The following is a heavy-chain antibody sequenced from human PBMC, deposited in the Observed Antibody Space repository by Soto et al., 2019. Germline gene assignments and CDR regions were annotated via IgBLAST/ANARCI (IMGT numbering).Heavy chain of an antibody. J-gene: IGHJ5*02. Sequence: QVQLQESGPGLVKPSETLSLTCTVSGGSISSYYWRWIRQPPGKGLEWIGYSYYSGSTNYNPSLKSRVTISVDTSKNQFSLKLSSVTAADTAVYYCAGQDYSSGWYGAFDPWGQGTLVTVSS. CDR1: GGSISSYY. V-gene: IGHV4-59*01. D-gene: IGHD6-19*01. CDR2: SYYSGST. CDR3: AGQDYSSGWYGAFDP.